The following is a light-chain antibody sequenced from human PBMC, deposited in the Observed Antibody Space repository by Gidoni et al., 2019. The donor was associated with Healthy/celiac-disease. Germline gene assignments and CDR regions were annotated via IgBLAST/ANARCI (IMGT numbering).Light chain of an antibody. V-gene: IGKV2-28*01. CDR3: MQALQTPRS. CDR2: LGS. J-gene: IGKJ2*03. Sequence: IVVTQTPLSLPVTPGEPASLSCRSSQSLLHSNGYNYLDWYLQKPGQSPQLLIYLGSNRASGVPDRFSGSGSGTDFTLKISRVEAEDVGVYYCMQALQTPRSFGQGTKLEIK. CDR1: QSLLHSNGYNY.